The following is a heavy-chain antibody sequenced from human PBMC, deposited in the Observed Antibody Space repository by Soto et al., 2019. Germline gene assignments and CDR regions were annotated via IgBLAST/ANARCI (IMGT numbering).Heavy chain of an antibody. J-gene: IGHJ4*02. D-gene: IGHD2-15*01. CDR2: IYYNGAT. Sequence: QLQLQESGPGLVKPSETLSLTCSVSGGSISTSSYYWGWIRQPPGKGLEWIGTIYYNGATQYNPSLQSRVTISVDTSKNQFSLKLSSVTAADTAVYYCAREGRYCSGADCQGGDYWGQGTLVTVSS. CDR3: AREGRYCSGADCQGGDY. V-gene: IGHV4-39*02. CDR1: GGSISTSSYY.